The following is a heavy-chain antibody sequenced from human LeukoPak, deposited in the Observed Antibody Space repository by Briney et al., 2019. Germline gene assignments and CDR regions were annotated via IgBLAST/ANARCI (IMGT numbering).Heavy chain of an antibody. CDR3: ARVPRLYCSSTSCYRGGNAFDI. J-gene: IGHJ3*02. V-gene: IGHV1-46*01. D-gene: IGHD2-2*02. Sequence: GASVKVSCKASGYTXTSYYMHWVRQAPGQGLEWMGIINPSGGDTSYAQKFQGRLTMTRDTSTNTVYMELTSLRSEDTAVYYCARVPRLYCSSTSCYRGGNAFDIWGQGTMVTVSS. CDR1: GYTXTSYY. CDR2: INPSGGDT.